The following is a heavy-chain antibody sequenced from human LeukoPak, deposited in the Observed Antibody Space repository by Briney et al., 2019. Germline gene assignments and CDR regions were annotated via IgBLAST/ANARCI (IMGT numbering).Heavy chain of an antibody. CDR1: XFTXSXHI. Sequence: GSXXLXCXAXXFTXSXHIMNWVRQLPGKRLEWVAYDSGSGSTVYYADSVKGRFTISRDNGKSSLYLQMNSLRVEDTALYYCVRQFASWGQGTLVTVSS. V-gene: IGHV3-48*01. CDR3: VRQFAS. J-gene: IGHJ4*02. CDR2: DSGSGSTV.